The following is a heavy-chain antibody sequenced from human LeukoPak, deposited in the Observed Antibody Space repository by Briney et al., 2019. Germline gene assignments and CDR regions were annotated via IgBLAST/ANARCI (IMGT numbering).Heavy chain of an antibody. CDR3: ARGNYYDSSGQFYGMDV. CDR1: GFTFSSYG. D-gene: IGHD3-22*01. Sequence: GGTLRLSCAASGFTFSSYGMHWVRQAPGKGLEWVAVIWYDGSNKYYADSVKGRFTISRDNSKNTLYLQMNSLRAEDTAVYYCARGNYYDSSGQFYGMDVWGQGTTVTVSS. V-gene: IGHV3-33*01. CDR2: IWYDGSNK. J-gene: IGHJ6*02.